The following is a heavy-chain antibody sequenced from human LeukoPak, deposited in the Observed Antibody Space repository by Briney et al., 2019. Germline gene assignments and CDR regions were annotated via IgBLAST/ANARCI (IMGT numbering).Heavy chain of an antibody. J-gene: IGHJ4*02. D-gene: IGHD3-22*01. Sequence: PSETLSLTCTVSGGSISSYYWSWIRQPPGKGLEWIGYIYYSGSTNYNPSLKSRVTISVDTSKNQFSLKLSSVTAADTAVYYCARAGRTMIVGNWGQGTLVTVSS. CDR1: GGSISSYY. CDR2: IYYSGST. V-gene: IGHV4-59*08. CDR3: ARAGRTMIVGN.